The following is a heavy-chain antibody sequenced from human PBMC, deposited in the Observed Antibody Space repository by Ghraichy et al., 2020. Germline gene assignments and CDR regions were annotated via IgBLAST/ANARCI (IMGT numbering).Heavy chain of an antibody. Sequence: GGSLRLSCAASGFTFSTYSMNWVRQAPGKGLEWVSSVSSGGGYIFYADSLRGRFTISRDNAKNSLYLQMNSLRVEDTAVYYCAAGVDYWGQGTLVTVSS. CDR2: VSSGGGYI. CDR1: GFTFSTYS. J-gene: IGHJ4*02. D-gene: IGHD6-13*01. V-gene: IGHV3-21*01. CDR3: AAGVDY.